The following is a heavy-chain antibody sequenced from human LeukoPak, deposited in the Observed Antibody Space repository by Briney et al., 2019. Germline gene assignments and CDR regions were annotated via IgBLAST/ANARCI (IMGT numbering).Heavy chain of an antibody. CDR1: GGSISSSSYY. V-gene: IGHV4-39*07. CDR3: AREAYYYDSSGPDLDY. CDR2: IYYSGST. J-gene: IGHJ4*02. Sequence: SETLSLTCTVSGGSISSSSYYWGWIRQPPGKGLEWIGSIYYSGSTYYNPSLKSRVTISVDTSKNQFSLKLSSVTAADTAVYYCAREAYYYDSSGPDLDYWGQGTLVTVSS. D-gene: IGHD3-22*01.